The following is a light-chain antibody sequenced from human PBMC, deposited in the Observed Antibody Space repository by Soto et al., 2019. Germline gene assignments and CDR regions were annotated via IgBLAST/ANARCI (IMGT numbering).Light chain of an antibody. CDR2: DAS. CDR3: QQRSNWPIT. V-gene: IGKV3-11*01. CDR1: QSVSSY. J-gene: IGKJ5*01. Sequence: EIMMTQSPATLSAYPGEGATLSCRASQSVSSYFAWYQQKPGQAPRLLIYDASNRATGIPARFSGSGSGTDFTLTISSLEPEDFAVYYCQQRSNWPITFGQGRRMEI.